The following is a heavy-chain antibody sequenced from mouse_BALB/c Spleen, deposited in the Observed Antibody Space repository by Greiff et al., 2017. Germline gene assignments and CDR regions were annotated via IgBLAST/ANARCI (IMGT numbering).Heavy chain of an antibody. CDR1: GYTFTSYT. Sequence: SAAELARPGASVKMSCKASGYTFTSYTMHWVKQRPGQGLEWIGYINPSSGYTEYNQKFKDKTTLTADKSSSTAYMQLSSLTSEDSAVYYCARFTTATDYWGQGTTLTVSS. CDR3: ARFTTATDY. J-gene: IGHJ2*01. D-gene: IGHD1-2*01. CDR2: INPSSGYT. V-gene: IGHV1-4*02.